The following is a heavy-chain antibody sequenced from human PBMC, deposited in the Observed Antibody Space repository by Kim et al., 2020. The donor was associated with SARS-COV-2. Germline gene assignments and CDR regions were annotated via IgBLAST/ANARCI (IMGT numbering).Heavy chain of an antibody. V-gene: IGHV3-43*02. J-gene: IGHJ3*02. D-gene: IGHD6-6*01. CDR1: GFTFDDYA. CDR2: ISGDGGST. Sequence: GGSLRLSCAASGFTFDDYAMHWVRQAPGKGLEWVSLISGDGGSTYYADSVKGRFTISRDNSKNSLYLQMNSLRTEDTALYYFAKDIEYSSSPGYIWGQGTMVTVSS. CDR3: AKDIEYSSSPGYI.